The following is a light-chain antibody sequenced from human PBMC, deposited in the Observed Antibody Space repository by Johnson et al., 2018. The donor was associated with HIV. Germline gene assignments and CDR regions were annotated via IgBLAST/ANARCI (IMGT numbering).Light chain of an antibody. Sequence: QSVLTQPPSVSAAPGQKVTISCSGSSSNIGNNYVSWYQQVPGTAPKLLIYENNKRPSGIPDRFSGSRSGTSATLGITGLQTGDEADYYCGTWDSSLSAFDVFVTGTKVTVL. CDR2: ENN. CDR3: GTWDSSLSAFDV. V-gene: IGLV1-51*02. J-gene: IGLJ1*01. CDR1: SSNIGNNY.